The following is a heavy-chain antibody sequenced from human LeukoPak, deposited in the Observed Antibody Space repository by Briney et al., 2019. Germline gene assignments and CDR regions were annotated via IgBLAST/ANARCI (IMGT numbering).Heavy chain of an antibody. CDR2: IIPIFGTA. CDR3: ARDRWGYSSYYYYMDV. Sequence: GASVKVSCKASGYTFTSYGISWVRQAPGQGLEWMGGIIPIFGTANYAQKFQGRVTITADESTSTAYMELNSLRSEDTAVYYCARDRWGYSSYYYYMDVWGKGTTVTVSS. CDR1: GYTFTSYG. D-gene: IGHD6-13*01. V-gene: IGHV1-69*13. J-gene: IGHJ6*03.